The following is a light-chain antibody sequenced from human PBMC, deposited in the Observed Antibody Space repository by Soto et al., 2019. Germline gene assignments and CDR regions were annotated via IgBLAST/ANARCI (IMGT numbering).Light chain of an antibody. Sequence: QSVLTQPPSVSGAPGQRVTISCTGSSSSVGAGYDVHWYQQLPGTAPKVVVYGTNNRPSEVPDRFSGSRSGTSASLAITGLQAEDEADYYCQSYDSSLSGYVFGTGTKATVL. CDR1: SSSVGAGYD. CDR3: QSYDSSLSGYV. J-gene: IGLJ1*01. V-gene: IGLV1-40*01. CDR2: GTN.